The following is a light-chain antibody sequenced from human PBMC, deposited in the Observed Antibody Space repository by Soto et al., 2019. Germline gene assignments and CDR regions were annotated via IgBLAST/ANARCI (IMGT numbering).Light chain of an antibody. J-gene: IGKJ1*01. CDR2: AAS. CDR3: QQYGSAPRT. Sequence: EIVLTQSPGTLSLSPGERATLSCRASQSVSRNYLAWYQQKPGQAPRLLIYAASSRISGIPDRFSGSGSGTHFTLTISRLEPEDFAVYHCQQYGSAPRTFGQGTKVEIK. V-gene: IGKV3-20*01. CDR1: QSVSRNY.